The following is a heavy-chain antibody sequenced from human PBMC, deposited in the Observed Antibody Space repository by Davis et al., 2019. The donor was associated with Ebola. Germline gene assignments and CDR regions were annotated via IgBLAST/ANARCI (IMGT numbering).Heavy chain of an antibody. CDR2: INPNSGGT. CDR1: GYTFTGPY. J-gene: IGHJ4*02. D-gene: IGHD2-2*02. V-gene: IGHV1-2*06. CDR3: ARHSQYTNSGVDY. Sequence: AASVKVSCKASGYTFTGPYIHWFRQAPGQGLEWMGRINPNSGGTNYPQKFQVRVTMTSDSSISTAYMELSRLRPDDTAVYYCARHSQYTNSGVDYWGQGTLVTVSS.